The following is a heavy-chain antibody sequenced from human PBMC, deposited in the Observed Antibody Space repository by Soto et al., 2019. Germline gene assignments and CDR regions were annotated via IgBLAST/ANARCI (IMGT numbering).Heavy chain of an antibody. V-gene: IGHV1-18*01. CDR1: GYTFTSYG. CDR2: ISAYNGNT. Sequence: ASVKVSCKASGYTFTSYGISWVRQAPGQGLEWMGWISAYNGNTNYAQKLQGRVTMTTDTSTSTAYMELRSLRSDDTAVYYCARDVGVVVTAIIAYWGQGTLVTSPQ. D-gene: IGHD2-21*02. CDR3: ARDVGVVVTAIIAY. J-gene: IGHJ4*02.